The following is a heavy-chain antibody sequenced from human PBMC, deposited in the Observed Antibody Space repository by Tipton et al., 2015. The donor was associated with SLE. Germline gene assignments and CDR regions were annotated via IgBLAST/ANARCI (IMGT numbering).Heavy chain of an antibody. Sequence: TLSLTCAVYGGSFRSYYWSWIRQPPGKGVEWIGEINHSGSTNYNTSLKSRVTISVDTSKNQFSLKLSPVTVADTAVYYCARGSRIAARPFDYWGQGTLVTVSS. J-gene: IGHJ4*02. CDR1: GGSFRSYY. CDR2: INHSGST. D-gene: IGHD6-6*01. CDR3: ARGSRIAARPFDY. V-gene: IGHV4-34*01.